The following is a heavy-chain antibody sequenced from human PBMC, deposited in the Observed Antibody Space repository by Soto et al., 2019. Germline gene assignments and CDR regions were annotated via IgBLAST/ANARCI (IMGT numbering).Heavy chain of an antibody. CDR3: ANTRVLRFWEWLHPGWFDP. CDR2: ISGSGGST. D-gene: IGHD3-3*01. V-gene: IGHV3-23*01. Sequence: GGSLRLSCAASGFTFSSYAMSWVRQAPGKGLEWVSAISGSGGSTYYADSVKGRFNISRDNSKNTLYLQMNSLRAEDTAVYYCANTRVLRFWEWLHPGWFDPWGQGTLVTVSS. J-gene: IGHJ5*02. CDR1: GFTFSSYA.